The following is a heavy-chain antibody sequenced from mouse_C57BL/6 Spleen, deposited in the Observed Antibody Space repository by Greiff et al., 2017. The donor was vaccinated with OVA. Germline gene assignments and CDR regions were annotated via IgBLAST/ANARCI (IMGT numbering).Heavy chain of an antibody. D-gene: IGHD1-1*01. CDR2: ISNGGGST. V-gene: IGHV5-12*01. J-gene: IGHJ4*01. Sequence: EVKLEESGGGLVQPGGSLKLSCAASGFTFSDYYMYWVRQTPEKRLEWVAYISNGGGSTYYPDTVKGRFTISRDNAKNTLYLQMSRLKSEDTAMYYCARQNSSYYAMDYWGQGTSVTVSS. CDR1: GFTFSDYY. CDR3: ARQNSSYYAMDY.